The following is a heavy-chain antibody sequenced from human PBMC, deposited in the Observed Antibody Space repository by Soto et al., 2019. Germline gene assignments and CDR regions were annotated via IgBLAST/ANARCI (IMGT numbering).Heavy chain of an antibody. CDR2: INHSGST. D-gene: IGHD2-2*01. Sequence: PSETLSLTCAVYGGSFSGYYWSWIRQPPGKGLEWIGEINHSGSTNYNPSLKSRVTISVDTSKNQFSLKLSSVTAADTAVYYCARRGPVPAAMDYWGQGTLVTVSS. J-gene: IGHJ4*02. V-gene: IGHV4-34*01. CDR1: GGSFSGYY. CDR3: ARRGPVPAAMDY.